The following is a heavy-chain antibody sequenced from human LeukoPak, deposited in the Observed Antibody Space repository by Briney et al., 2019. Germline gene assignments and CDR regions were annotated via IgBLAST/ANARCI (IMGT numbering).Heavy chain of an antibody. CDR3: ARYYYDSSGYYYPTIFDY. D-gene: IGHD3-22*01. CDR1: GFTFDDYG. J-gene: IGHJ4*02. Sequence: GGSLRLSCAASGFTFDDYGMSWVRQAPGKGLEWDSGINWNGGSTGYADSVKGRFTISRDNAKNSLYLQMNSLRAEDTAVYYCARYYYDSSGYYYPTIFDYWGQGTLVTVSS. CDR2: INWNGGST. V-gene: IGHV3-20*04.